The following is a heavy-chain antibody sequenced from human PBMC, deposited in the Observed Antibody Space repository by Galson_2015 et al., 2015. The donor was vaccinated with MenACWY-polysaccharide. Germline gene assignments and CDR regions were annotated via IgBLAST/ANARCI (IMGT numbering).Heavy chain of an antibody. J-gene: IGHJ4*02. CDR3: AKVQGGYSNDGHHPYYFDY. V-gene: IGHV3-74*01. CDR1: GFTFSSFW. D-gene: IGHD6-13*01. CDR2: ISGDGRSK. Sequence: SLRLACAASGFTFSSFWMHWVRQVPGKGLVWVSRISGDGRSKSYADSEKGRFAISRDNAKNTLHLQLHRLRVEDPAVYYCAKVQGGYSNDGHHPYYFDYWGQGTLVTVSS.